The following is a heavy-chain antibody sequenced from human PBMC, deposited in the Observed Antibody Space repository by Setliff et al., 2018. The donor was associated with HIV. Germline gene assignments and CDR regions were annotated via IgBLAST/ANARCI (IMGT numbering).Heavy chain of an antibody. CDR1: GGSINRSNYY. CDR2: IYTSGST. CDR3: ARSPSYSSSFSYYYYSMDV. V-gene: IGHV4-61*05. D-gene: IGHD6-6*01. J-gene: IGHJ6*02. Sequence: PSETLSLTCTVPGGSINRSNYYWGWIRQPPGKGLEWIGYIYTSGSTNYNPSLKTRVTISIDTSKNQFSLKLSSVTAADTAVYYCARSPSYSSSFSYYYYSMDVWGQGTTVTVSS.